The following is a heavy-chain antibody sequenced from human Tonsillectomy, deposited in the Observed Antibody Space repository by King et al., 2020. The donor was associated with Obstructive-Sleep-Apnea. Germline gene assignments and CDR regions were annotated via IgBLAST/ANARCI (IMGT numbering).Heavy chain of an antibody. D-gene: IGHD3-10*01. CDR3: ARDREYCFDY. CDR1: GFTFSSYA. CDR2: ISYDGGNE. V-gene: IGHV3-30-3*01. Sequence: VQLVESGGGGVQPGRSLRLSCAASGFTFSSYAMHWVRQAPGKGLEWVAVISYDGGNEYYADSVKGRFTISRENSKNTLYLEMNSLRAEDTAVYYCARDREYCFDYWGQGTRVTVSS. J-gene: IGHJ4*02.